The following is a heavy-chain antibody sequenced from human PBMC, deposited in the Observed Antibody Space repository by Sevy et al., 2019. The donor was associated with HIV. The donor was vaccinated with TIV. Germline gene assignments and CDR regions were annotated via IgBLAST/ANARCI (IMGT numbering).Heavy chain of an antibody. CDR2: ISYDGNNK. J-gene: IGHJ6*02. V-gene: IGHV3-30*04. CDR1: GFTFSSYA. Sequence: GGSLRLSCAASGFTFSSYAMHWVRQAPGKGLEWVAVISYDGNNKYHADSVKDRFTISRDNSKNTLYLQMNSLRAEDTAVYYCARDGSSGGLFLKDYYYFGMDVWGHGTTVTVSS. D-gene: IGHD3-16*01. CDR3: ARDGSSGGLFLKDYYYFGMDV.